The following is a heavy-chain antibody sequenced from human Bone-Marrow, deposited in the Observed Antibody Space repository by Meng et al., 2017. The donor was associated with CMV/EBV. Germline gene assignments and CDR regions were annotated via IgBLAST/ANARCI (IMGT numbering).Heavy chain of an antibody. J-gene: IGHJ6*02. D-gene: IGHD2-15*01. CDR2: INHSGST. Sequence: SETLSLTCAVYGGSFRGYYWSWIRQPPGKGLEWIGEINHSGSTNYNPSLKSRVTISVDTSKNQFSLKLRSVTAADTAVYYCARPRRYCSGGSCSSYYGMDVWGHGTKVTVS. CDR1: GGSFRGYY. V-gene: IGHV4-34*01. CDR3: ARPRRYCSGGSCSSYYGMDV.